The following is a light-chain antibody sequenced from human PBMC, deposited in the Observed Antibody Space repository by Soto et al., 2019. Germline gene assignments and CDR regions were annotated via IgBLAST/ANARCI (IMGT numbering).Light chain of an antibody. CDR3: CAYAGTIAPYV. CDR2: DVS. V-gene: IGLV2-11*01. Sequence: QSALTQPRAVSGSPGQSVTISCTGSSSDVGGNNFVSWYQQQPGRAPKLLISDVSQRPSGVPERFSGSKSGNTASLAISGLQDEDEADYYCCAYAGTIAPYVFGPGNKVTVL. J-gene: IGLJ1*01. CDR1: SSDVGGNNF.